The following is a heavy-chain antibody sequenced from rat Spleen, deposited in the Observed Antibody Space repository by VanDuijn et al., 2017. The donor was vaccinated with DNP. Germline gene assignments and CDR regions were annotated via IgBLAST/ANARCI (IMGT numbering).Heavy chain of an antibody. CDR3: VRPHYEGYRIGYFDY. D-gene: IGHD1-11*01. CDR2: ISTSGGST. CDR1: GFTFSSFP. Sequence: EVQLVESGGGLVQPGNSLKLSCAASGFTFSSFPMAWVRQAPTKGLEWVATISTSGGSTYYRDSVKGRFTISRDNAKSTLYLQMNSLRSEDMATYYCVRPHYEGYRIGYFDYWGQGVMVTVSA. J-gene: IGHJ2*01. V-gene: IGHV5-46*01.